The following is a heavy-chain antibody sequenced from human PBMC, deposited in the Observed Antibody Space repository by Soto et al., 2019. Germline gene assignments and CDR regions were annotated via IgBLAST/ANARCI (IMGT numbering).Heavy chain of an antibody. Sequence: ASVKVSCKASGYTFTSYYMHWVRQAPGQGLEWMGIINPSGGSTSYAQKFQGRVTMTRDTSTSTVYMELSSLRSEDTAVYYCARAPGEANWGSSGAFDIWGQGTMVTVSS. V-gene: IGHV1-46*01. CDR3: ARAPGEANWGSSGAFDI. J-gene: IGHJ3*02. CDR2: INPSGGST. CDR1: GYTFTSYY. D-gene: IGHD7-27*01.